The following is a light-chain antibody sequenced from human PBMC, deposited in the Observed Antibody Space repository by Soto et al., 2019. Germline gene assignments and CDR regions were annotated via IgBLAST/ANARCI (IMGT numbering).Light chain of an antibody. CDR1: QTINSW. J-gene: IGKJ4*01. CDR3: QHYHSHPIT. CDR2: DAS. Sequence: DIQMTQFPPTLSASVGDRVTITCRASQTINSWVAWYHQKPGKAPKLLIYDASNLEGGVPSKFSGRGYGSGFTLTINFLQTDDSGTYFCQHYHSHPITFGGGTKLEI. V-gene: IGKV1-5*01.